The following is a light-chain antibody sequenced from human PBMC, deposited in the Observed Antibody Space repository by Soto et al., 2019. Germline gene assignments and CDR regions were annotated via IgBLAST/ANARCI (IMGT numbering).Light chain of an antibody. CDR2: DAS. J-gene: IGKJ1*01. Sequence: DIQLTQSPSTLSASVGDRVTITCRASRIINEWLAWYQKKPGKAPKLLIYDASNLESGVPSRFSGSGSGTEFTLTISDVQPEDFALYYCHQRQSWPRTFGQGTKVDI. CDR1: RIINEW. V-gene: IGKV1-5*01. CDR3: HQRQSWPRT.